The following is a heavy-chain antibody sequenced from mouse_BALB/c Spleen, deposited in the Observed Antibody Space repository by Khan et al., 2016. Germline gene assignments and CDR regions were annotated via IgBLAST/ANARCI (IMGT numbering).Heavy chain of an antibody. CDR2: IDPANGNT. CDR1: GYNIKDTY. CDR3: ARGYYGTSHFDY. J-gene: IGHJ2*01. Sequence: VQLQQSGAELVKPGASVKLSCTASGYNIKDTYMHWVNQRPEQGLEWIGRIDPANGNTKYDPKFQGKATITADTSSNTAFLQLSSLTSEDTAVCYCARGYYGTSHFDYWGQGTTLTVSS. V-gene: IGHV14-3*02. D-gene: IGHD1-1*01.